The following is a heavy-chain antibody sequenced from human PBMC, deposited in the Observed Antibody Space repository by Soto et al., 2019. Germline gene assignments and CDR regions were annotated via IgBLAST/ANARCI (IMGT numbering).Heavy chain of an antibody. Sequence: GGSLRLSCAASGFTFSSYAMSWVRQAPGKXLEWVSAISGSGGSTYYADSVEGRFTISRDNSKNTLYLQMNSLRAEDTAVYYCAKDMYDYDSSDYNTPDYWGQGTLVTVSS. CDR2: ISGSGGST. J-gene: IGHJ4*02. CDR1: GFTFSSYA. D-gene: IGHD3-22*01. CDR3: AKDMYDYDSSDYNTPDY. V-gene: IGHV3-23*01.